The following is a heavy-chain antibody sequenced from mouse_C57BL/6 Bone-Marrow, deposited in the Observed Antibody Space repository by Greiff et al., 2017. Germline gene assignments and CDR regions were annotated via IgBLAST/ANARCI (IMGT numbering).Heavy chain of an antibody. D-gene: IGHD3-2*02. J-gene: IGHJ3*01. Sequence: QVQLQQSGAELVRPGASVTLSCKASGYTFTDYEMHWVKQTPVHGLEWIGAIDPETGGTAYNQKFKGKAILTADKSSSTAYMELRSLTSEDSAVYYCTRRGQLRWGFAYWGQGTLVTVSA. CDR1: GYTFTDYE. CDR3: TRRGQLRWGFAY. V-gene: IGHV1-15*01. CDR2: IDPETGGT.